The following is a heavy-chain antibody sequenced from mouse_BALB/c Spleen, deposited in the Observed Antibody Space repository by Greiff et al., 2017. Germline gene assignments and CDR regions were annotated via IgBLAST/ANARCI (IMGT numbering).Heavy chain of an antibody. J-gene: IGHJ4*01. Sequence: VQLQQSGAELVKPGASVKLSCTASGFNIKDTYMHWVKQRPEQGLEWIGRIDPANGNTKYDPKFQGKATITADTSSNTAYLQLSSLTSEDTAVYYCAHRYDPSAMDYWCQGTSVTVSS. V-gene: IGHV14-3*02. D-gene: IGHD2-14*01. CDR3: AHRYDPSAMDY. CDR1: GFNIKDTY. CDR2: IDPANGNT.